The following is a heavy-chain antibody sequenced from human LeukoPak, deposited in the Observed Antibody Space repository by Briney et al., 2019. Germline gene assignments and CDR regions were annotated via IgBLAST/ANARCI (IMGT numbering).Heavy chain of an antibody. J-gene: IGHJ2*01. CDR2: ISGNGGNT. CDR1: GFTFSNAW. Sequence: PGGSLRLACAASGFTFSNAWMSWVRQAPGKGLEYVSGISGNGGNTYYANSVKGRFTISRDNSKHTLYLQMGSLRAEDMAVYYCARSKRWLEHYWYFDLWGRGTLVTVSS. V-gene: IGHV3-64*01. D-gene: IGHD5-24*01. CDR3: ARSKRWLEHYWYFDL.